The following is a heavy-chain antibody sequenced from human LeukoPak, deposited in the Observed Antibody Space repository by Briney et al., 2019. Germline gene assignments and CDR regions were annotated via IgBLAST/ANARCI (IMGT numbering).Heavy chain of an antibody. CDR2: IYHSGST. D-gene: IGHD1-26*01. V-gene: IGHV4-38-2*02. J-gene: IGHJ1*01. CDR1: GYSISSGYY. CDR3: ARDLGASSEYFQH. Sequence: SETLSLTCTVSGYSISSGYYWGWIRQPLGKGLEWIGSIYHSGSTYYNPSLKSRVTISVDTSKNQFSLKLSSVTAADTAVYYCARDLGASSEYFQHWGQGTLVTVSS.